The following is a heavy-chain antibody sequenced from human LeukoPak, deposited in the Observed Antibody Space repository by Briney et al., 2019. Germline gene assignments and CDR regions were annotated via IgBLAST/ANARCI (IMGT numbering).Heavy chain of an antibody. CDR1: GGTFSSYA. Sequence: VASVKVSCKASGGTFSSYAISWVRQAPGQGLEWMGGIIPIFGTANYAQKFQGRVTITADESTSTAYMELSSLKSEDTAVYFCARGPFPFYYYYGMDVWGQGTTVTVSS. V-gene: IGHV1-69*01. CDR2: IIPIFGTA. J-gene: IGHJ6*02. CDR3: ARGPFPFYYYYGMDV.